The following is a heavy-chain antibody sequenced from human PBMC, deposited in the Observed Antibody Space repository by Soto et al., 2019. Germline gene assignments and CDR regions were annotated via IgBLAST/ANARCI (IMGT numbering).Heavy chain of an antibody. CDR3: AKDIVVPSALGYYYYGMDF. CDR2: ISDDGTKK. J-gene: IGHJ6*02. V-gene: IGHV3-30*18. D-gene: IGHD2-2*01. Sequence: QVQLVESGGGVVKPGRSLRLSCAASGLTFSRYGMHWVRQAPGKGLEWVAMISDDGTKKNYADSVKGRFTISRDNSKNTMYLQMNSLRPEDTAVYYCAKDIVVPSALGYYYYGMDFWGQGTTVTVSS. CDR1: GLTFSRYG.